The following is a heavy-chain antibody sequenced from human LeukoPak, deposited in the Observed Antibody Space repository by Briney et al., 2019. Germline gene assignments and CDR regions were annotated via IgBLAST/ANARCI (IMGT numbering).Heavy chain of an antibody. J-gene: IGHJ6*03. D-gene: IGHD2-15*01. CDR2: IYTSGST. Sequence: SETLSLTCTVSGGSISSYYWSWIRQPAGKGLEWIGRIYTSGSTNYNPSLKSRVTISVDKSKNQFSLKLTSVTAADTAVCYCARDSGTYCSGGSCPGGYYYYMDVWGKGTTVTVSS. CDR1: GGSISSYY. V-gene: IGHV4-4*07. CDR3: ARDSGTYCSGGSCPGGYYYYMDV.